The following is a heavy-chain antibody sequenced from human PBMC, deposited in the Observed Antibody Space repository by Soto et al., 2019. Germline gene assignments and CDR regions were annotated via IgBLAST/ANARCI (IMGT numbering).Heavy chain of an antibody. Sequence: QVQLVEAGGGLVRPGGSLRLSCAASGFTFSDYYMSWIRQVPGKGLEWVAYISGTSASIPYADSVKGRFTISRDNAKNSLSVQMNSLRAEGTAVYYWARVAVVTAAGTSDYWGQGTLVTVSS. CDR2: ISGTSASI. J-gene: IGHJ4*02. CDR3: ARVAVVTAAGTSDY. V-gene: IGHV3-11*06. CDR1: GFTFSDYY. D-gene: IGHD6-13*01.